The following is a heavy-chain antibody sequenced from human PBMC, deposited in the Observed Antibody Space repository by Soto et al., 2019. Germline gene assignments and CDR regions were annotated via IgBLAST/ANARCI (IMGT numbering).Heavy chain of an antibody. CDR3: ARVRSYSYGQGYGMDV. D-gene: IGHD5-18*01. Sequence: EVQLVESGGGLVKPGGSLRLSCAASGFTFSTYSMNWVRQAPGKGLEWVSSISSSSGYIYYADSVKGRFTISRDDAKNSLSLQMNSLRVEDTAVYYCARVRSYSYGQGYGMDVWGQGTTVTVSS. V-gene: IGHV3-21*01. CDR1: GFTFSTYS. CDR2: ISSSSGYI. J-gene: IGHJ6*02.